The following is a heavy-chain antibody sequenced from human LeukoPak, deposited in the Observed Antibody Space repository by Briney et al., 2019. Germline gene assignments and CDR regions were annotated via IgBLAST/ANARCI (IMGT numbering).Heavy chain of an antibody. D-gene: IGHD6-19*01. CDR2: IFQSVST. CDR1: GYSISGCYY. CDR3: ARNNSNGFDF. J-gene: IGHJ4*02. V-gene: IGHV4-38-2*02. Sequence: SETLSLTCTVSGYSISGCYYWGWIRQPPGKGLEWIGTIFQSVSTYYNPSLKSRVTTSVDTSKNQFSLKLSSVTAADTAVYYCARNNSNGFDFWSQGTLVTVSP.